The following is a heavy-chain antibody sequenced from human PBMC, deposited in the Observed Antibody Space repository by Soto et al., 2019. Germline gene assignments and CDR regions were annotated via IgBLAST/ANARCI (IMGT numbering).Heavy chain of an antibody. J-gene: IGHJ4*02. V-gene: IGHV1-2*02. CDR1: GPTFIAYY. CDR2: IDPKSGGT. D-gene: IGHD5-12*01. CDR3: ARVSVDVPE. Sequence: QLVQSGAEVKKPGASVRVSCKTSGPTFIAYYIHWVRQAPGQGLEWMGWIDPKSGGTTYEQKFLGRLTMTRDTSINTAYMDLNRLTADETAVYYCARVSVDVPEWGQGTLISVSS.